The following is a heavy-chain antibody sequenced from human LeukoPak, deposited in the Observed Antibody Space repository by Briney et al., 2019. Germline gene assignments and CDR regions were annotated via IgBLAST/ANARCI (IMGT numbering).Heavy chain of an antibody. J-gene: IGHJ4*02. D-gene: IGHD6-13*01. V-gene: IGHV5-51*01. CDR1: GYTFSDYW. CDR2: IYPGNSDT. CDR3: AIQGEAAGTLQY. Sequence: PGESLKISCQGSGYTFSDYWITWVRQTPGKGLECLGLIYPGNSDTRYSPSFQGQVTISSDKSFSVSYLQFKSLRASDTGVYFCAIQGEAAGTLQYWGQGTLVTVSS.